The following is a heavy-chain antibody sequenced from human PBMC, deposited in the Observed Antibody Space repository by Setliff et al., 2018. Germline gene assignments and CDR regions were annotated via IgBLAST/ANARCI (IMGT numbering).Heavy chain of an antibody. J-gene: IGHJ6*03. CDR3: ARLGGSSTSGGFYYFYYYMDV. CDR1: GGSITDRNW. D-gene: IGHD2-2*01. Sequence: SETLSLTCALSGGSITDRNWWNWVRQPPGKGLEWIGEMYHSGNTYYNPSLKSRVTISIDKSRNQFSLNLNSVTAADTAVYYCARLGGSSTSGGFYYFYYYMDVWGKGTTVTVSS. V-gene: IGHV4-4*02. CDR2: MYHSGNT.